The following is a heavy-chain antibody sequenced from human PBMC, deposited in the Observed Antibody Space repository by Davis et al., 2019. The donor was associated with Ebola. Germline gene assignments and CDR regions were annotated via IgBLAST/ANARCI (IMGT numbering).Heavy chain of an antibody. CDR2: INLCGST. CDR1: GGSFSGSY. J-gene: IGHJ6*02. V-gene: IGHV4-34*01. CDR3: ATGRLRAYYYHGMDV. D-gene: IGHD5-12*01. Sequence: SETLSLTCAVYGGSFSGSYWSWIRHLPGKGLEWIGEINLCGSTNYNPSLKSRVTISVDTSKNQCSLKLSSVTAADTAVYYCATGRLRAYYYHGMDVWGQGTTVTVSS.